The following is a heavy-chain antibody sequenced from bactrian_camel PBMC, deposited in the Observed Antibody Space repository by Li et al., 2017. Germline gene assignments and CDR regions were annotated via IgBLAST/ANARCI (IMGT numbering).Heavy chain of an antibody. CDR1: GYTVGSGC. D-gene: IGHD2*01. J-gene: IGHJ4*01. CDR2: INRDDST. CDR3: AAGSGVILPLDSKEYGL. V-gene: IGHV3S55*01. Sequence: HVQLVESGGGSVQAGGSLRLSCEASGYTVGSGCMSWFRQAPGKEREGVAVINRDDSTTYADSVKDRFTISKDNAKNTLYLQMNSLKPEDTAMYYCAAGSGVILPLDSKEYGLWGQGTQVTVS.